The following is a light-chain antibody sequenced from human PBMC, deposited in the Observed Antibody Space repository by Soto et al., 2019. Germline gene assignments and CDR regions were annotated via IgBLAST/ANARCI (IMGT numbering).Light chain of an antibody. CDR2: LGS. J-gene: IGKJ4*01. CDR1: QSLLHSNGYNY. CDR3: RQARQTPLT. V-gene: IGKV2-28*01. Sequence: DIVMTQSPLSLPVTPGEPASISCRSSQSLLHSNGYNYLDWYLQKPGQSPQLLIYLGSNRASGVPERVSGSGSGTDLTLKISRVEAEDVGVYYRRQARQTPLTFGGGTKVEIK.